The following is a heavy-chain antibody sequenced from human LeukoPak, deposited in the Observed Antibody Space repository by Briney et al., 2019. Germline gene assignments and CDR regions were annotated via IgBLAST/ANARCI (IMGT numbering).Heavy chain of an antibody. CDR1: GFTFRTFP. J-gene: IGHJ4*02. CDR2: ISSSSSTI. V-gene: IGHV3-48*01. D-gene: IGHD5-12*01. CDR3: VRGGYRGFDYEY. Sequence: QTGGSLRLSCAASGFTFRTFPMGWVRQAPGKGREGVSYISSSSSTIYYADSVKGRFTISRDNAKNSLYLQMNSLRAEDTAVYYCVRGGYRGFDYEYWGQGTLVTVSS.